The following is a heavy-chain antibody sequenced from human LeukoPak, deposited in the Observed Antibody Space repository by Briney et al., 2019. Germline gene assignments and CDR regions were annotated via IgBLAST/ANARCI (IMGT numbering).Heavy chain of an antibody. Sequence: PGGSLRLSCAASGFMFSDYSMIWVRQAPGKGLEWVSYISSSSSMIYYADSVKGRFTISRDNAKNSLHLQMNSLREEDTAVYYCARSPYYFDYWGQGTLVTVSS. V-gene: IGHV3-48*02. J-gene: IGHJ4*02. CDR1: GFMFSDYS. CDR3: ARSPYYFDY. CDR2: ISSSSSMI.